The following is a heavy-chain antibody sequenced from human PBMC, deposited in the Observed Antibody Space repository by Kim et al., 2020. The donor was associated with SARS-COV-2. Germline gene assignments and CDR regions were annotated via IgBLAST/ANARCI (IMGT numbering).Heavy chain of an antibody. Sequence: YNDYVVSLKRRLTLTPDTSKNPFSLQLNSVTPEDTAVYFCARGKNSAFDIWGQGTIVTVSS. J-gene: IGHJ3*02. CDR3: ARGKNSAFDI. V-gene: IGHV6-1*01. CDR2: YN.